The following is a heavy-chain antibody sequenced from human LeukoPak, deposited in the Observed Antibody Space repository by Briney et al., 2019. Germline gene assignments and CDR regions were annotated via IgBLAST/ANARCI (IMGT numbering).Heavy chain of an antibody. Sequence: SETLSLTCAVSGVSFDDYYWAWVRQTPGKGLEWIGEINHSGYTNDSPSLKSRVTLSIDTSRKQSSLNLRSVTVADAGTYYCTRMTTGHDYWGQGTLVTVSS. J-gene: IGHJ4*02. CDR3: TRMTTGHDY. CDR1: GVSFDDYY. CDR2: INHSGYT. V-gene: IGHV4-34*01. D-gene: IGHD4-17*01.